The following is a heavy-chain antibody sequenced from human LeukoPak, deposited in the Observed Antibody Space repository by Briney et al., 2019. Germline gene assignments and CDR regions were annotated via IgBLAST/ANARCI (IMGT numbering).Heavy chain of an antibody. J-gene: IGHJ6*02. D-gene: IGHD6-13*01. CDR2: ISTYNGNT. Sequence: ASVKVSCKASGYTFTSYGISWVRQAPGQGLEWMGWISTYNGNTNYAQKLQGRVTMTTDTSTSTAYMELRSLRSDDTAVYYCARDLAAAEIYYYYYGMDVWGQGTTVTVSS. V-gene: IGHV1-18*01. CDR1: GYTFTSYG. CDR3: ARDLAAAEIYYYYYGMDV.